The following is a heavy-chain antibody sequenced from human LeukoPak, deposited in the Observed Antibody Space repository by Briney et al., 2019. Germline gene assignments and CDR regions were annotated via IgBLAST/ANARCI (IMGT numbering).Heavy chain of an antibody. J-gene: IGHJ4*02. CDR2: ISYDGSNK. CDR3: ARDCSGGSCYFDY. D-gene: IGHD2-15*01. CDR1: GFTFSSYA. V-gene: IGHV3-30-3*01. Sequence: PGRSLRLSCAASGFTFSSYAMHWVRQAPGKGLEWVAVISYDGSNKYYADSVKGRFTISRDNSKNTLYLQMNSLRAEDTAVYYCARDCSGGSCYFDYWGQGTLVTVSS.